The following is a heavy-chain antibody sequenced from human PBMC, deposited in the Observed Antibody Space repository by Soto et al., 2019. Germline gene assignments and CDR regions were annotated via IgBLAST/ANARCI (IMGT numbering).Heavy chain of an antibody. CDR1: GYTFPGNY. D-gene: IGHD2-2*01. CDR2: INPTSGGT. CDR3: ARGYCSSSGCSHYFDY. V-gene: IGHV1-2*02. J-gene: IGHJ4*02. Sequence: ASVKVSCKASGYTFPGNYMHWVRQAPGQRLEWMALINPTSGGTNYAQKFQGRVTMTWDTSISTAYMELSRLRSDDTAIYYCARGYCSSSGCSHYFDYWGQGTLVTVSS.